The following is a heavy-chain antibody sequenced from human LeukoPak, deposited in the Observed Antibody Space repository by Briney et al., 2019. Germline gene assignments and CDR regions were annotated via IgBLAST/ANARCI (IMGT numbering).Heavy chain of an antibody. V-gene: IGHV3-11*04. CDR2: ISSSGSTI. D-gene: IGHD1-26*01. CDR1: GFTFSDYY. J-gene: IGHJ4*02. Sequence: GGSLRLSCAASGFTFSDYYMSWIRQAPGKGLEWVSYISSSGSTIKYADSVKGRFTISRDNSKNTLYLQMNSLRAEDTAVYYCALALGGGSGSYDLDYWGQGTLVTVSS. CDR3: ALALGGGSGSYDLDY.